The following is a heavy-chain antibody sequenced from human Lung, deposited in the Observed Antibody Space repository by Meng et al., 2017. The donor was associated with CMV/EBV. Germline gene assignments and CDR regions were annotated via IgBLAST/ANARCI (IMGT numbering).Heavy chain of an antibody. CDR3: ARDPRVTTTSELNYYGMDV. V-gene: IGHV1-69*10. CDR2: IIPIPGIP. CDR1: GGTFSNYA. Sequence: XVXVSXXASGGTFSNYAISWVRQAPGQGLEWMGGIIPIPGIPNYAQKFQGRVTITADKSTSTVYMELSSLRSEDTAVYYCARDPRVTTTSELNYYGMDVWGQGTTVXVSS. D-gene: IGHD5-12*01. J-gene: IGHJ6*02.